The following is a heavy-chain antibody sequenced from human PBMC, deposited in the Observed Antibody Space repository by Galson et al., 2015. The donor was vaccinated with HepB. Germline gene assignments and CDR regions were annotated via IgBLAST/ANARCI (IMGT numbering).Heavy chain of an antibody. CDR2: IYYSGST. CDR3: ARDPPYGSGSWRYYYGMDV. CDR1: GGSINSGDYY. V-gene: IGHV4-30-4*01. Sequence: LSLTCTVSGGSINSGDYYWSWVRQPPGKGLEWIGYIYYSGSTYYNPSLKSRVTISINTSKNQFSLKLSSVTAADTAVYYCARDPPYGSGSWRYYYGMDVWGQGTTVTVSS. D-gene: IGHD3-10*01. J-gene: IGHJ6*02.